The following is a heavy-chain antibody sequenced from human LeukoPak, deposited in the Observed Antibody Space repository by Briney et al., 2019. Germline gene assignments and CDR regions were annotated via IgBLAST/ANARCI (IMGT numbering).Heavy chain of an antibody. CDR3: AKDLAIAAAGPDYYYGMDV. D-gene: IGHD6-13*01. CDR2: ITGNGGST. J-gene: IGHJ6*02. CDR1: GFTFSSYV. V-gene: IGHV3-23*01. Sequence: GGSLRLSCAASGFTFSSYVMSWVRQAPGKGLEWVSVITGNGGSTYYADSVKGRFTISRDNSKNTLYLQMNSLRAEDTAVYYCAKDLAIAAAGPDYYYGMDVWGQGTTVTVSS.